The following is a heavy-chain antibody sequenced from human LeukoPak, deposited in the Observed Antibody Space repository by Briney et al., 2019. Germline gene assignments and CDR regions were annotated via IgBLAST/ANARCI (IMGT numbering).Heavy chain of an antibody. CDR3: ARVGAVTTRGWNYFDY. CDR2: FDPEDGET. D-gene: IGHD4-17*01. J-gene: IGHJ4*02. Sequence: ASVKVSCKVSGYTLTELSMHWVRQAPGKGLEWMGGFDPEDGETIYAQKFQGRVTMTEDTSTDTAYMELSSLRSEDTAVYYCARVGAVTTRGWNYFDYWGQGTLVTVSS. V-gene: IGHV1-24*01. CDR1: GYTLTELS.